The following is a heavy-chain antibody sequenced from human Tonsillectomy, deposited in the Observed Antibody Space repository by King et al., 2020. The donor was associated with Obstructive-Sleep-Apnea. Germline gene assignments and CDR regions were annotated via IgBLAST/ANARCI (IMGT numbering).Heavy chain of an antibody. CDR2: INYSGST. CDR3: ARTTVKTRMVY. V-gene: IGHV4-30-4*07. CDR1: GGSISSGGYS. J-gene: IGHJ4*02. Sequence: QLQESGPGLVKPSQTLSLTCAVSGGSISSGGYSWSWIRQPPGKGLEWIRYINYSGSTYYNPSRKSRVTISVDTSKNQFSLKLSSVTAADAAVYHCARTTVKTRMVYWGQRTLVTVSS. D-gene: IGHD4-17*01.